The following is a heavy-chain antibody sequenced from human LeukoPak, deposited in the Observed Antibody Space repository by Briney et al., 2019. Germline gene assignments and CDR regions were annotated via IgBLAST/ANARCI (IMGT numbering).Heavy chain of an antibody. J-gene: IGHJ4*02. V-gene: IGHV4-39*07. CDR3: ARVRSGWYGKAFDY. D-gene: IGHD6-19*01. CDR1: GGSISSSSYY. Sequence: SETLSLTCTVSGGSISSSSYYWGWIRQPPGKGLEWIGSIYYSGSTYYNPSLKSRVTISVDTSKNQFSLKLSSVTAADTAVYYCARVRSGWYGKAFDYWGQGTLVTVSS. CDR2: IYYSGST.